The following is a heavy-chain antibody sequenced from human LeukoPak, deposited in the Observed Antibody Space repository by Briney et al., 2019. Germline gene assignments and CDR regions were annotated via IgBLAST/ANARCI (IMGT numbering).Heavy chain of an antibody. CDR1: GGSISSYY. CDR3: ARDEHDYGDYGTFDY. CDR2: LYTSGDT. J-gene: IGHJ4*02. V-gene: IGHV4-4*07. D-gene: IGHD4-17*01. Sequence: PSETLSLTCTVSGGSISSYYWSWIRQPAGKGLEWIGRLYTSGDTNYNPSLKSRLTMSLDTSKNQFSLKLSSVTAADTAVYYCARDEHDYGDYGTFDYWGQGTLVTVPS.